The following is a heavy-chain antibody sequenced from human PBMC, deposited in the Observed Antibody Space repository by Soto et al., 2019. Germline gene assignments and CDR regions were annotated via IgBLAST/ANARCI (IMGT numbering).Heavy chain of an antibody. CDR3: ARTSSYAFDY. Sequence: SETLSLTCTVSGGSISSYCWSWIRQPPGKGLEWIGYIYYSGSTNYNPSLKSRVTISVDTSKNQFSLKLSSVTAADTAVYYCARTSSYAFDYWGQGTLVTVSS. J-gene: IGHJ4*02. CDR2: IYYSGST. V-gene: IGHV4-59*01. D-gene: IGHD6-13*01. CDR1: GGSISSYC.